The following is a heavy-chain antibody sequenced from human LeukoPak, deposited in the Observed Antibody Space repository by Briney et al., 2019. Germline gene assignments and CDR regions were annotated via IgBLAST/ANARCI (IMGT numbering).Heavy chain of an antibody. CDR2: IGISSGNT. CDR1: GFNFIDYS. CDR3: ARDHRYAFDN. D-gene: IGHD5-12*01. J-gene: IGHJ4*01. Sequence: GGSLRLSCAASGFNFIDYSMNWVRQAPGKGLEWISYIGISSGNTKYADSVKGRFTISRDQARNSLYLQMNSLRVEDTAVYYCARDHRYAFDNWGHGTLVTVSS. V-gene: IGHV3-48*01.